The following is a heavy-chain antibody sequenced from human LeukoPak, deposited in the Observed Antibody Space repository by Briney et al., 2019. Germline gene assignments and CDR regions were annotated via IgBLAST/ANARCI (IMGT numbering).Heavy chain of an antibody. V-gene: IGHV3-74*01. D-gene: IGHD6-19*01. J-gene: IGHJ4*02. CDR3: ARGSTQYSSGWYGLDY. CDR2: VNSDGSST. Sequence: PGGSLRLSCAASGFTFSSYWMHWVRQAPGKGLVWVSRVNSDGSSTTYADSVKGRFTISRDNAKNTLYLQMNSLRDEDTAVYYCARGSTQYSSGWYGLDYWGQGTLVTVSS. CDR1: GFTFSSYW.